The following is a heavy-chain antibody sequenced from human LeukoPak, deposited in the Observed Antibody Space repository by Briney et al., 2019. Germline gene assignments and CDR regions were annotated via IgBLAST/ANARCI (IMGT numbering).Heavy chain of an antibody. CDR2: INHSGST. CDR1: GGSISSGSYY. J-gene: IGHJ5*02. CDR3: ARANEHHNWFDP. Sequence: SQTLSLTCTVSGGSISSGSYYWSWIRQPPGKGLEWIGDINHSGSTNFHPSLKSRVIISVDTSKNQFSLKLSSVTAADTAMYYCARANEHHNWFDPWGQGALVTVSS. V-gene: IGHV4-39*07. D-gene: IGHD1-1*01.